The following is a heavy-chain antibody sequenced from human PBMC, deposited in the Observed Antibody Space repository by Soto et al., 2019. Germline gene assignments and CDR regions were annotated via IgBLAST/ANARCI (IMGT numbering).Heavy chain of an antibody. CDR2: ISSSSSYI. V-gene: IGHV3-21*01. D-gene: IGHD6-6*01. CDR3: ARDIEYSSSSVDY. J-gene: IGHJ4*02. Sequence: PGGSLRLSCAASGFTFSSYGMTWVRQAPGKGLEWVSSISSSSSYIYYADSVKGRFTISRDNAKNSLYLQMNSLRAEDTAVYYCARDIEYSSSSVDYWGQGTLVTVSS. CDR1: GFTFSSYG.